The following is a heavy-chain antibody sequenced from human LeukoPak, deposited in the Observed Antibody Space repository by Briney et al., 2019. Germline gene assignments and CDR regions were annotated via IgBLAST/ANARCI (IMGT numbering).Heavy chain of an antibody. CDR1: GFTFRTLA. CDR2: ISSSSSTI. J-gene: IGHJ3*02. D-gene: IGHD1-26*01. Sequence: GGSLRLSCAASGFTFRTLAMNWVRQAPGKGLEWVSYISSSSSTIYYADSVKGRFTISRDNAKNSLYLQMNSLRDEDTAVYYCARGAPYGNDAFDIWGQGTMVTVSS. V-gene: IGHV3-48*02. CDR3: ARGAPYGNDAFDI.